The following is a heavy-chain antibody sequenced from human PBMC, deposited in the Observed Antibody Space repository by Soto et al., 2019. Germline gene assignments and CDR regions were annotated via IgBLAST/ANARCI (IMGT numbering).Heavy chain of an antibody. CDR1: GFTFRLYG. J-gene: IGHJ3*01. CDR3: AKRRDGFDL. Sequence: VQLLELGGGSVQPGGSLRLSCAASGFTFRLYGMSWVRQAPGKGLEWVSGISDSGGSTYYGDSVKGRFTISRDNSKNTVYLQMNNLRAEDTAVYYCAKRRDGFDLWGQGTMVTVSS. V-gene: IGHV3-23*01. CDR2: ISDSGGST.